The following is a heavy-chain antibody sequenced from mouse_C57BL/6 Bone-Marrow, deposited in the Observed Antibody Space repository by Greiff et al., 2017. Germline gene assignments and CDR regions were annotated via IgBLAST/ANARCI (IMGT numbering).Heavy chain of an antibody. V-gene: IGHV14-4*01. J-gene: IGHJ1*03. CDR1: GFNIKDDY. CDR3: TPLITTVA. D-gene: IGHD1-1*01. Sequence: VQLQQSGAELVRPGASVKLSCTASGFNIKDDYMHWVKQRPEQGLEWIGWIDPENGDTEYASKFQGKATITADTSSNTAYLQLSSLTSEDTAVYYCTPLITTVARGTGTTVTVSS. CDR2: IDPENGDT.